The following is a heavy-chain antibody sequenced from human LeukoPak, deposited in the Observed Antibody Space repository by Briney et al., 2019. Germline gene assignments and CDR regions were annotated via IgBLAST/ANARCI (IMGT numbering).Heavy chain of an antibody. V-gene: IGHV1-46*01. CDR3: ATDNSGNWEQVSAWWFGP. CDR2: INPSGTRT. CDR1: GYTFTNHY. Sequence: ASVKVSCKGSGYTFTNHYMHWVRQAPGQGLEWMGIINPSGTRTTYAQKFEGRVTISRDQSANSVYMELSNLGSDDTAVYYCATDNSGNWEQVSAWWFGPWGQGTLVTVSS. D-gene: IGHD1/OR15-1a*01. J-gene: IGHJ5*02.